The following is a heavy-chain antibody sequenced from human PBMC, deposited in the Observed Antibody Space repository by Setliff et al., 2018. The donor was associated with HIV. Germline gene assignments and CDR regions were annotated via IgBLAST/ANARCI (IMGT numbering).Heavy chain of an antibody. CDR2: IYTSGSA. V-gene: IGHV4-61*08. CDR1: GGFISTGGYS. J-gene: IGHJ5*01. Sequence: SETLSLTCTVSGGFISTGGYSWSWIRQPPGKGLEWIGYIYTSGSAYYSPSLKSRVTISVDTSKNQFSLKLSSVTAADTAVYYCARGLYDNSGHLDSWGQGTLVTVSS. D-gene: IGHD3-22*01. CDR3: ARGLYDNSGHLDS.